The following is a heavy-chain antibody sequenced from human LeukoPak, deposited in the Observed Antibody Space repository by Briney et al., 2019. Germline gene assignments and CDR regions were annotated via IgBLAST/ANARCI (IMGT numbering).Heavy chain of an antibody. D-gene: IGHD3-3*01. J-gene: IGHJ4*02. Sequence: GGSLRLSCAASRFTFRSYGMHWVRQAPGKGLERVAVIWYDGSNKYYADSVKGRFTISRDNSKNTLYLQMNSLRVEDTAVYYCARDRAWNYFDYWGQGTLVTVSS. CDR1: RFTFRSYG. V-gene: IGHV3-33*01. CDR2: IWYDGSNK. CDR3: ARDRAWNYFDY.